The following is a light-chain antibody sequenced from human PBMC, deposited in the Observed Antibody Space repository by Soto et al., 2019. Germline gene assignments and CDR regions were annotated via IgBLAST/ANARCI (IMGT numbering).Light chain of an antibody. CDR1: PSVTNF. Sequence: EIVMTQSPAPLSLSPGERATLSCRASPSVTNFLAWYQQKPGQAPRLLIYGAFNRATGIPARFSGSGSGTDFTLTISSLEPEDSAIYYCQQRNIWPPVTFGQGTRLEI. V-gene: IGKV3-11*01. J-gene: IGKJ5*01. CDR2: GAF. CDR3: QQRNIWPPVT.